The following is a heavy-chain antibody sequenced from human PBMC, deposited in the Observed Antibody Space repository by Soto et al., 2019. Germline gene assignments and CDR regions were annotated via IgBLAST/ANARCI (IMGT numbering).Heavy chain of an antibody. CDR3: ARIVHSGDYSDY. J-gene: IGHJ4*02. D-gene: IGHD4-17*01. CDR1: GGSITTGGYY. Sequence: QVQLQESGPGLVQPSQTLSLTCTVSGGSITTGGYYWSWIRQHPGKGLESIGYIYDSGTTDYNPSLKSRLNIALDTSKNQFSLKMRSVTAADTAVYYCARIVHSGDYSDYWGQGTLVTVSS. V-gene: IGHV4-31*03. CDR2: IYDSGTT.